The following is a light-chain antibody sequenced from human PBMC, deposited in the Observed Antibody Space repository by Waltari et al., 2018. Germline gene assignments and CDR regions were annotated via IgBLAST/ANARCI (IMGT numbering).Light chain of an antibody. CDR1: QSIISY. V-gene: IGKV1-39*01. CDR3: QQSYRTPRT. J-gene: IGKJ1*01. CDR2: AAS. Sequence: DIQMTQSPSSLSASVGDRVTITCRASQSIISYLNWYQQKPGKAPKLLIYAASSLQSGVPSRFSGSSSGTDFTLTISSLQREDFATYYCQQSYRTPRTFGQGTKVEIK.